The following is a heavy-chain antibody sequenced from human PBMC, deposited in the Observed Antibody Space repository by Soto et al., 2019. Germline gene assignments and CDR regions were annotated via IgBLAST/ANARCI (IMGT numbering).Heavy chain of an antibody. CDR3: TTDRVRDRSDWFRYYFDY. V-gene: IGHV3-15*07. Sequence: GGSLRLSCAASGFTFSNTWMNWVRQAPGKGLEWVGRIKSKTDGETTDYAAPVKGRFTISRDDSKNTLYLQMSSLKTEDTAVYYCTTDRVRDRSDWFRYYFDYWGQGTLVTVSS. CDR2: IKSKTDGETT. J-gene: IGHJ4*02. D-gene: IGHD6-19*01. CDR1: GFTFSNTW.